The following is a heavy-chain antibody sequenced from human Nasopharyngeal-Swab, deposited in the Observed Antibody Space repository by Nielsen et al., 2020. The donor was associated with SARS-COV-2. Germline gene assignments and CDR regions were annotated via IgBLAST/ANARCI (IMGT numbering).Heavy chain of an antibody. J-gene: IGHJ4*02. CDR3: ARGGWGDYPDY. CDR2: INHSGST. Sequence: SETLSLTCTVSGGSISSSGYYWSWIRQPPGKGLEWIGEINHSGSTNYNPSLKSRVTISVDTSKNQFSLKLSSVTAADTAVYYCARGGWGDYPDYWGQGTLVTVSS. CDR1: GGSISSSGYY. D-gene: IGHD4-17*01. V-gene: IGHV4-39*07.